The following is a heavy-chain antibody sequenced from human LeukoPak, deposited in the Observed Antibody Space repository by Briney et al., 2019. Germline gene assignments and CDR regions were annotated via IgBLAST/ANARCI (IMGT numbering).Heavy chain of an antibody. Sequence: GGSLRLSCAASGLTFKNYAMTWVRQAPGKGLEWVSVIGGSGGHTNYADSVKGRFSISRDNSKDILYLQMNDLRVEDTAIYYCATYTYCGGATCLRFDPWGQGTLVTVSS. J-gene: IGHJ5*02. CDR2: IGGSGGHT. CDR1: GLTFKNYA. V-gene: IGHV3-23*01. CDR3: ATYTYCGGATCLRFDP. D-gene: IGHD2-21*01.